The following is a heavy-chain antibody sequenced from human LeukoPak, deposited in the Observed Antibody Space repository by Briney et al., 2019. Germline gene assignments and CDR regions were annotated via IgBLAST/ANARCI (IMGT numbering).Heavy chain of an antibody. Sequence: PGGSLRLSCAASGFTVSSNYMSWVRQAPGKGLEWVSVIYSGGSTYYADSVKGRFTISRDNSKNTRYLQMNSLRAEDTAVYYCAKDGYYYDSSGYYFHDAFDIWGQGTMVTVSS. D-gene: IGHD3-22*01. V-gene: IGHV3-53*01. CDR1: GFTVSSNY. J-gene: IGHJ3*02. CDR2: IYSGGST. CDR3: AKDGYYYDSSGYYFHDAFDI.